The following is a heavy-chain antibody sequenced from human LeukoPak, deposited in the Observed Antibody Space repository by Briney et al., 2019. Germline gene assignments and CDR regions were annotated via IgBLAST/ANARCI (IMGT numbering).Heavy chain of an antibody. CDR1: GFTLSSYA. CDR2: ISDTGNT. Sequence: GGSLRLSCAASGFTLSSYAMSWVRQAPGKGLEWVSAISDTGNTYHADSVKGRFTISRDSSKNTLFLQMNRLRPEDAAVYYCARRAGAYSHPYDYWGQGTLVTVSS. J-gene: IGHJ4*02. D-gene: IGHD4/OR15-4a*01. V-gene: IGHV3-23*01. CDR3: ARRAGAYSHPYDY.